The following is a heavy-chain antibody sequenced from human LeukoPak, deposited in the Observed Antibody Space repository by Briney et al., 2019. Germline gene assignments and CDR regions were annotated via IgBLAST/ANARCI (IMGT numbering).Heavy chain of an antibody. D-gene: IGHD6-13*01. CDR2: INPNSGGT. CDR3: ARDRAYSSSWYGDFDY. CDR1: GYTFTGYY. V-gene: IGHV1-2*02. Sequence: ASVNVSCKASGYTFTGYYMHWVRQAPGQGLEWMGWINPNSGGTNYAQKFQGRVTMTRDTSISTAYMELSRLRSDDTAVYYCARDRAYSSSWYGDFDYWGQGTLVTVSS. J-gene: IGHJ4*02.